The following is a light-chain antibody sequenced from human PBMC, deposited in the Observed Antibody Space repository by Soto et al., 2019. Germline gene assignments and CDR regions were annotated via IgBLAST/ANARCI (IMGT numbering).Light chain of an antibody. CDR1: SSDIGRYNY. J-gene: IGLJ2*01. Sequence: QSVLTQPASVSGSPGQSITISCTGTSSDIGRYNYVSWYQQHPGEAPKLIIYEVSDRPSGISNRFSGSKSGNTASLTISGLQAEAEADYYCGSFTISNTLVFGGGTKLTVL. V-gene: IGLV2-14*01. CDR3: GSFTISNTLV. CDR2: EVS.